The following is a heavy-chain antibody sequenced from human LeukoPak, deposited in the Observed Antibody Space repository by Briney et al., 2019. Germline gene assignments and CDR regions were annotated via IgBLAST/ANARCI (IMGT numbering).Heavy chain of an antibody. D-gene: IGHD3-3*01. Sequence: ASVKVSCKASGYTFTGYYMHWVRQAPGQGLEWMGWINPNSGGTNYAQKFQGSVAMTGDTSISTAYMDLSRLRSDDTAVYYCARHGRFYDAFDIWAKGQWSPSLQ. V-gene: IGHV1-2*02. CDR1: GYTFTGYY. J-gene: IGHJ3*02. CDR2: INPNSGGT. CDR3: ARHGRFYDAFDI.